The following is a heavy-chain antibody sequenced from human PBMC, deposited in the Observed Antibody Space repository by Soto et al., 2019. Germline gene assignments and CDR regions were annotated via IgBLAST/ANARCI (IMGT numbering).Heavy chain of an antibody. CDR1: GYSISRGYY. D-gene: IGHD6-19*01. Sequence: SETLSLTCAVSGYSISRGYYWGWIRQPPGKGLEWIGSIYHSGSTYYNPSLKSRVTISVDTSKNQFSLKLSSVTAADTAVYYCARDARALIAVAGTVDAFDIWGQGTMVTVSS. V-gene: IGHV4-38-2*02. J-gene: IGHJ3*02. CDR3: ARDARALIAVAGTVDAFDI. CDR2: IYHSGST.